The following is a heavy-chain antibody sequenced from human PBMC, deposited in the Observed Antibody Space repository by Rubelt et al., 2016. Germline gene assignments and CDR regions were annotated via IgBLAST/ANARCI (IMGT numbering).Heavy chain of an antibody. CDR3: ARESSSGWYIDY. CDR1: GYTFTTYG. Sequence: QVHLVQSAIEVKKPGASVKISCKTSGYTFTTYGIIWARRAPGQGLEWMGWINTYNDKTNYPQKFQGRVSITRDTSITTAYMELSRLRSDDTAVFYCARESSSGWYIDYWGQGTLVTVSS. V-gene: IGHV1-18*01. J-gene: IGHJ4*02. D-gene: IGHD6-19*01. CDR2: INTYNDKT.